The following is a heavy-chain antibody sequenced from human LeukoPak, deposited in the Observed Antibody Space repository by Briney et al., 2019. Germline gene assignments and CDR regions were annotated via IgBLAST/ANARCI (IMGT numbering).Heavy chain of an antibody. J-gene: IGHJ4*02. D-gene: IGHD1-1*01. CDR2: LKGDGST. CDR3: AKASWVSNGDALL. CDR1: GFTFSRYA. V-gene: IGHV3-23*01. Sequence: GGSLRLSCAASGFTFSRYAMSWVCQAPARGLEWVSSLKGDGSTFYADAVTDGFTLSRDESRNTVYFQLNSLRVEVTAVYYCAKASWVSNGDALLWGQGTLVNVFS.